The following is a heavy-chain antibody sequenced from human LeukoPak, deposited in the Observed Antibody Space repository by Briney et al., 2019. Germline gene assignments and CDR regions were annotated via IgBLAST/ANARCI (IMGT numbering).Heavy chain of an antibody. Sequence: GGSLRLSCAASGFTFSSNYMSWVRQAPGKGLEWVSVIYSGGSTYYADSVKGRFTISRDNSKNTLYLQMNSLRAEDTAVYYCARDQYSYGSFDYWGQGTLVTVSS. D-gene: IGHD5-18*01. CDR1: GFTFSSNY. CDR3: ARDQYSYGSFDY. J-gene: IGHJ4*02. CDR2: IYSGGST. V-gene: IGHV3-66*02.